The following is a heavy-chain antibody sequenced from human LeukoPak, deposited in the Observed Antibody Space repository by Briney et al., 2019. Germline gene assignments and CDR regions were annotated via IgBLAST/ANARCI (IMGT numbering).Heavy chain of an antibody. D-gene: IGHD6-19*01. Sequence: PGGSLRLSCAAAGFTFSNAWMTWVRQAPRKGLEWDGRIRYNAYSYTTEYAASVKGRFTISSDDSKTSLYLQMNSLKTEDTAVYYCARDSYNSGWYIGDWGQGTLVTVSS. J-gene: IGHJ4*02. CDR1: GFTFSNAW. CDR3: ARDSYNSGWYIGD. V-gene: IGHV3-72*01. CDR2: IRYNAYSYTT.